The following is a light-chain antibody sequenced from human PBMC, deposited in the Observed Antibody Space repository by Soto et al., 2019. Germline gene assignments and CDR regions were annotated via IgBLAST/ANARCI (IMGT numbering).Light chain of an antibody. J-gene: IGKJ1*01. CDR2: GAS. V-gene: IGKV3-15*01. CDR3: QQYNNWPGT. Sequence: EVVLTQSPGTLSLSPGGRATLSCRASQSVSSNLAWYQQKPGQAPSLLIYGASTRATGTPARFSGSGSGTEFTLTISSLQSEDFAVYYCQQYNNWPGTFGQGTKVDIK. CDR1: QSVSSN.